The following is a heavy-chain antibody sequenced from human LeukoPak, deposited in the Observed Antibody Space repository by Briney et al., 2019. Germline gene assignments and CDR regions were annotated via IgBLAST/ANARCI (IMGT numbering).Heavy chain of an antibody. V-gene: IGHV4-39*07. D-gene: IGHD1-26*01. Sequence: SETLSLTCTVSDDSISSSSYYWGWIRQPPGKGLEWIGTIYYSGSTYYNPSLKSRLTISLDTSNNQFSLKLSSVTAADTAVYYCARDRYSGSGVFDYWGQGTLVTVSS. J-gene: IGHJ4*02. CDR2: IYYSGST. CDR3: ARDRYSGSGVFDY. CDR1: DDSISSSSYY.